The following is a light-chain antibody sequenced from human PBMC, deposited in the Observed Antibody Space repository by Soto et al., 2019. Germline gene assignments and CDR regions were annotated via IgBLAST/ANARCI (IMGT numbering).Light chain of an antibody. Sequence: QSVLTQPPSASGTPGQRVTISCSGSSSNIGSNTVNWYQQLPGTAPKLLIYRDNQRPSGVPDRFSGSKSGTSASLAISGLQSEDEADYYCAAWDGSLNGRVFGGGTKVTVL. J-gene: IGLJ2*01. CDR3: AAWDGSLNGRV. CDR1: SSNIGSNT. CDR2: RDN. V-gene: IGLV1-44*01.